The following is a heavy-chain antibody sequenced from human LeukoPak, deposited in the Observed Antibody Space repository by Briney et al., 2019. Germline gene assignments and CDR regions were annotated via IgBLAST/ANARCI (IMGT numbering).Heavy chain of an antibody. CDR3: ARDYCSGGSCYSDY. J-gene: IGHJ4*02. V-gene: IGHV1-2*02. Sequence: PAASVKVSCKASGYTFTGYYMHWVRQAPGQGLEWMGWINPNSGGTNYAQKFQGRVTMTRDTSISTAYMELSRLRSEDTAVYYCARDYCSGGSCYSDYWGQGTLVTVSS. CDR2: INPNSGGT. D-gene: IGHD2-15*01. CDR1: GYTFTGYY.